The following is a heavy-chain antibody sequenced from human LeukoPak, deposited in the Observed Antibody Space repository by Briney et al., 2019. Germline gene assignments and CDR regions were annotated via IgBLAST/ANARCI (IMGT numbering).Heavy chain of an antibody. V-gene: IGHV3-21*01. J-gene: IGHJ4*02. CDR3: ARHRGFPTTAKKLIDH. D-gene: IGHD1-1*01. CDR1: GFTFSSCS. CDR2: ISSSSSYI. Sequence: GGSLRLSCAASGFTFSSCSMNWVRQAPGKGLEWVSSISSSSSYIYYADSVKGRFTISRDNAKNSLYLQMNSLRAEDTAVYYCARHRGFPTTAKKLIDHWGQGTLVTVSS.